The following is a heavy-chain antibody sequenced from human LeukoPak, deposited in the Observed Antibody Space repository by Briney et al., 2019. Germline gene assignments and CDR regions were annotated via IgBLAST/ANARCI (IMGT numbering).Heavy chain of an antibody. CDR3: ARGLRYNYGQLDY. J-gene: IGHJ4*02. CDR1: GGSISSSSYY. CDR2: IYYSGST. D-gene: IGHD5-18*01. Sequence: KPSETLSLTCTVSGGSISSSSYYWGWIRQPPGKGLEWIGRIYYSGSTYYNPSLKSRVTISVDTSRNQFSLKLSSVTAADTAVYYCARGLRYNYGQLDYWGQGTLVTVSS. V-gene: IGHV4-39*07.